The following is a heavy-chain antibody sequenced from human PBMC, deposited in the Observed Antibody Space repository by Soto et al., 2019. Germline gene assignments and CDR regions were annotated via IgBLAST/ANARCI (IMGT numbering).Heavy chain of an antibody. D-gene: IGHD6-13*01. V-gene: IGHV3-21*01. Sequence: PGGSLRLSCAASGFTFSSYSMNWVLQAPGKGLEWVSSISSSSSYIYYADSVKGRFTISRDNAKNSLYLQMNSLRAEDTAVYYCARVIAAAGRGGVYYYYMDVWGKGTTVTVSS. CDR3: ARVIAAAGRGGVYYYYMDV. J-gene: IGHJ6*03. CDR2: ISSSSSYI. CDR1: GFTFSSYS.